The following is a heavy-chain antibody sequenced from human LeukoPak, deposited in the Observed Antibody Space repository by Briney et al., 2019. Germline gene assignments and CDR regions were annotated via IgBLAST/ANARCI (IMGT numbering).Heavy chain of an antibody. Sequence: GGSLRLSCAASGFTFSSYSMNWVRQAPGKGLEWASSISSSSSYIYYADSVKGRFTISRDNAKNSLYLQMNSLRAEDTAVYYCATKEFSGWYFVYWGQGTLVTVSS. V-gene: IGHV3-21*01. J-gene: IGHJ4*02. CDR2: ISSSSSYI. CDR3: ATKEFSGWYFVY. CDR1: GFTFSSYS. D-gene: IGHD6-19*01.